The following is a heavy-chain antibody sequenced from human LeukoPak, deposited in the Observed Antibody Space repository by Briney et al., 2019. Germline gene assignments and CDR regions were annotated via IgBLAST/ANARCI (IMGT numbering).Heavy chain of an antibody. CDR1: GGSISSYY. J-gene: IGHJ6*03. CDR2: IYYSGST. D-gene: IGHD6-13*01. Sequence: SETLSLTCTVSGGSISSYYWSWIRQPAGKGLEWIGYIYYSGSTNYNPSLKSRVTISVDTPENQFSLKLSSVTAADTAVYYCARDGKAAAYYYYMDVWGKGTTVTVSS. V-gene: IGHV4-59*01. CDR3: ARDGKAAAYYYYMDV.